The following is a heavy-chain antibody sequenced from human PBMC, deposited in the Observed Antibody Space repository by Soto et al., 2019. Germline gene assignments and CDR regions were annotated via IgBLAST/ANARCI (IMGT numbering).Heavy chain of an antibody. V-gene: IGHV1-8*01. Sequence: WASVKVSCKASGYTFTSYDINWVRQATGQGLEWMGWMNPNSGNTGYAQKFQGRVTMTRNTSISTAYMELSSLRSEDTAVYYCARGDCSSTSCYFYYYYSMDVWGQGTTVTVSS. D-gene: IGHD2-2*01. J-gene: IGHJ6*02. CDR3: ARGDCSSTSCYFYYYYSMDV. CDR1: GYTFTSYD. CDR2: MNPNSGNT.